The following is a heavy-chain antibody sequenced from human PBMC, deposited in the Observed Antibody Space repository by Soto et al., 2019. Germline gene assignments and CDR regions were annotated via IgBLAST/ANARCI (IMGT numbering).Heavy chain of an antibody. D-gene: IGHD2-15*01. V-gene: IGHV1-18*01. J-gene: IGHJ4*02. CDR3: ARDGGSYCSGGSCYSGLFGY. CDR1: GYTFTSYG. Sequence: GASVKVSCKASGYTFTSYGISWVRQAPGQGLEWMGWISAYNGNTNYAQKLQGRVTMTRDTSTSTVYMELRSLRSEDTAVYYCARDGGSYCSGGSCYSGLFGYWGQGALVTVSS. CDR2: ISAYNGNT.